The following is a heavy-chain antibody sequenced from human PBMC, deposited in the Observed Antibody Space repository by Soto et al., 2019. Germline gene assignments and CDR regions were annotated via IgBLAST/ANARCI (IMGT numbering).Heavy chain of an antibody. CDR2: INPNSGGT. CDR3: ARDYYKYYDSSGYYRSPAY. Sequence: ASVKVSCKASGYTFTGYYMHWVRQAPGQGPEWMGWINPNSGGTNYAQKFQGWVTMTRDTSISTAYMELSRLRSDETAVYYCARDYYKYYDSSGYYRSPAYWGQGTLVTVSS. J-gene: IGHJ4*02. D-gene: IGHD3-22*01. CDR1: GYTFTGYY. V-gene: IGHV1-2*04.